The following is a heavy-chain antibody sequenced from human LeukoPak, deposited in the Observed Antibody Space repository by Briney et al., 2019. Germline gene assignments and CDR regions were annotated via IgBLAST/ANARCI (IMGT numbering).Heavy chain of an antibody. J-gene: IGHJ4*02. CDR3: ARSGGLQKFDY. V-gene: IGHV3-30*04. CDR1: GFVFSDYP. Sequence: GGSLRLSCSASGFVFSDYPLHWIRQSPGKGLEWVAVIWFDGSNKYYVDSVKGRFTISRDNSKNTLYLQMNSLRAEDTAVYYCARSGGLQKFDYWGQGTLVTVSS. D-gene: IGHD4-11*01. CDR2: IWFDGSNK.